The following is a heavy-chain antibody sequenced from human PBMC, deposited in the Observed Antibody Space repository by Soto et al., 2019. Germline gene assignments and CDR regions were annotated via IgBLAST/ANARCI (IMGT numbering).Heavy chain of an antibody. CDR1: GITLSSYA. D-gene: IGHD1-20*01. CDR3: AGGTPLISVTTGGY. Sequence: QVQLVESGGGVVQPGTSLRLSCEGSGITLSSYAMHWVRQAPGKGLEWVAVISSDGKNKYYADSVKGRFSISRDSSKNAMYLQVNSLRTADTAAYYCAGGTPLISVTTGGYWGQGSLVTFAS. V-gene: IGHV3-30*04. J-gene: IGHJ4*02. CDR2: ISSDGKNK.